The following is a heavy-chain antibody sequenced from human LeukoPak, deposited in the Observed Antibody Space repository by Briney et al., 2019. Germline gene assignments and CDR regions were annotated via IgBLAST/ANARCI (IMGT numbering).Heavy chain of an antibody. Sequence: SETLSLTCAVYGGSFSGYYWSWIRQPPGKGLEWIGEINHSGSTNYNPSLKSRVTISVDTSKNQFSLKLSSVTAADTAVYYCARLDLWFGDDYWGQGTLVTVSS. V-gene: IGHV4-34*01. D-gene: IGHD3-10*01. CDR1: GGSFSGYY. CDR3: ARLDLWFGDDY. J-gene: IGHJ4*02. CDR2: INHSGST.